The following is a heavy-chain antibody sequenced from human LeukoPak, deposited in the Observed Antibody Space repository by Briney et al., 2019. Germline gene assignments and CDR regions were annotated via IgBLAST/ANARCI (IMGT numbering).Heavy chain of an antibody. Sequence: GGSLRLSCAASGFTYSGSAMHWVRQASGKGLEWVGRIRSKANSYATAYAASVKGRFTISRDDSKNTAYLQMNSLKTEDTAVDYCTRHDAYSAQDYWGQGTLVTVSS. CDR2: IRSKANSYAT. J-gene: IGHJ4*02. V-gene: IGHV3-73*01. D-gene: IGHD5-12*01. CDR1: GFTYSGSA. CDR3: TRHDAYSAQDY.